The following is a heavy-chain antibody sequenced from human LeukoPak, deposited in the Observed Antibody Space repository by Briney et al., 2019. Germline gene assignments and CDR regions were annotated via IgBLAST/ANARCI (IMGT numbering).Heavy chain of an antibody. CDR2: ISVSAGST. J-gene: IGHJ4*02. CDR3: AKHYGSGTYYNFLDF. CDR1: GFPFSSYA. D-gene: IGHD3-10*01. Sequence: PGGSLRLSCAASGFPFSSYAMSWVRQAPGKGLEWVSAISVSAGSTYYADSVKGRFAISRDDSKDTVYLQMNSLRAEDTAVYYCAKHYGSGTYYNFLDFWGQGTLVTVSS. V-gene: IGHV3-23*01.